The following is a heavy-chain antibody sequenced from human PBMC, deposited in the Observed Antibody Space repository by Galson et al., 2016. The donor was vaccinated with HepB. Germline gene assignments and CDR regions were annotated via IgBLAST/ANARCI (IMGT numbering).Heavy chain of an antibody. CDR2: ISWNSYNI. D-gene: IGHD3-22*01. CDR3: AKGDLYDSSGDQ. CDR1: GFTFNDYA. V-gene: IGHV3-9*01. Sequence: SLRLSCAASGFTFNDYAMHWVRQAPGKGLEWVSHISWNSYNIGYADSVKGRFTISRDNAKNSLYLQMNSLRAEDTALYYCAKGDLYDSSGDQWGQGTLVIVSS. J-gene: IGHJ4*02.